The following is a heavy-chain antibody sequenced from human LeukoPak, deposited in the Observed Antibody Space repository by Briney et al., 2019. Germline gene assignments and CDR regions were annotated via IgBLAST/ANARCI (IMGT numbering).Heavy chain of an antibody. CDR1: GFTFSTYS. CDR3: ARGNFASGSYYGAFDI. J-gene: IGHJ3*02. CDR2: ISRSSTYI. Sequence: GGSLRLSCAASGFTFSTYSMNWVRQAPGKDLEGVSSISRSSTYIYYADSVKGRFTISRDDAKNSLYLQMNSLRAEDTAVFYCARGNFASGSYYGAFDIWGQGTMVTVSS. V-gene: IGHV3-21*06. D-gene: IGHD3-10*01.